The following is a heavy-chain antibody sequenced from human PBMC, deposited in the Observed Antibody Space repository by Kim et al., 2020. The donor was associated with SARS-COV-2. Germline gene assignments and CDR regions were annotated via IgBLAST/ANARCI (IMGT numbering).Heavy chain of an antibody. J-gene: IGHJ4*02. V-gene: IGHV1-24*01. CDR2: FDPEDGET. D-gene: IGHD2-21*02. CDR3: AYGGNSAYYFDY. Sequence: ASVKVSCKVSGYTLTELSMHWVRQAPGKGLEWMGGFDPEDGETIYAQKFQGRVTMTEDTSTDTAYMELSSLRSEDTAVYYCAYGGNSAYYFDYWGQGTLVTVSS. CDR1: GYTLTELS.